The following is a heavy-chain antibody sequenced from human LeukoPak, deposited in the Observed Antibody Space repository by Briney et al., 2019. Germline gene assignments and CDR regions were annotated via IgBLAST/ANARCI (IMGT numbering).Heavy chain of an antibody. Sequence: GASVKVSCKASGYTFTGYYMHWVRQAPGQWLEWMGWINPNNGGTNYAQKFQGRVTMTRGTSISTAYMELSRLTSDDTAVYYCARGSSSWYVGPPLDYWGQGTLVTVSS. D-gene: IGHD6-13*01. CDR2: INPNNGGT. CDR3: ARGSSSWYVGPPLDY. V-gene: IGHV1-2*02. J-gene: IGHJ4*02. CDR1: GYTFTGYY.